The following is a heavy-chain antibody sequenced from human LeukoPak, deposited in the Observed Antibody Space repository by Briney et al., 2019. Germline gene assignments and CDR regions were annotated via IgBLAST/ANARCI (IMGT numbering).Heavy chain of an antibody. V-gene: IGHV3-72*01. Sequence: GGSLRLSCAASGFTFSDHYIDWVRQAPGKGPEWVGRARNKLTGYTTEFAASVKGRFTLSRDDSEKSVYLQMSSLKTEDTALYYCTRVQRVVGATILDYWGQGTLVTVSS. CDR2: ARNKLTGYTT. CDR3: TRVQRVVGATILDY. D-gene: IGHD1-26*01. CDR1: GFTFSDHY. J-gene: IGHJ4*02.